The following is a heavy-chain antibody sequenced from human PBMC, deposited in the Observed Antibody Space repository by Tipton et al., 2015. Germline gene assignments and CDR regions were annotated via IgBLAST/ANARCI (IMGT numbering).Heavy chain of an antibody. V-gene: IGHV4-59*01. CDR3: ARARGRHGGLFDS. Sequence: LRLSCSVSSDSISKYYWSWIRQPPGKELEWIGYIQYSGSTNYNPSLKSRVTISVDTSKTQFSLKMSSVTASDTAVYYCARARGRHGGLFDSWGQGILFTVSS. J-gene: IGHJ4*02. D-gene: IGHD4-23*01. CDR1: SDSISKYY. CDR2: IQYSGST.